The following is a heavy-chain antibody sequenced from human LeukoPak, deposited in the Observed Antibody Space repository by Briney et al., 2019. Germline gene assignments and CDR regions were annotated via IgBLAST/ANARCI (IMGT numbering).Heavy chain of an antibody. J-gene: IGHJ6*03. CDR1: GFTFSSYS. D-gene: IGHD6-13*01. CDR3: ARDQGSSWEPDYYYYHMDV. CDR2: ISSSSSTI. V-gene: IGHV3-48*04. Sequence: GGSLRLSCAASGFTFSSYSMNWVRQAPGKGLEWVSYISSSSSTIYYADSVKGRFTISRDNAKNSLYLQMNSLRAEDTAVYYCARDQGSSWEPDYYYYHMDVWGKGTTVTVSS.